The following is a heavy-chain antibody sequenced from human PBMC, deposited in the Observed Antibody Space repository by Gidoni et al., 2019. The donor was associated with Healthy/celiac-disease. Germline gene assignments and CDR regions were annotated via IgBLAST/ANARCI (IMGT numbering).Heavy chain of an antibody. CDR1: GFTFSSYA. J-gene: IGHJ3*02. CDR3: ARVFRIGAFDI. D-gene: IGHD3-9*01. V-gene: IGHV3-30-3*01. Sequence: VESGGGVVQPGRSLRLSCSASGFTFSSYAMHWVRQAPGTVLEWVAVISYDGSNKDYADSVKGRFTISRDNSKNTLYLQMNSXXAEDTAVYYCARVFRIGAFDIWGQGTMXXXSS. CDR2: ISYDGSNK.